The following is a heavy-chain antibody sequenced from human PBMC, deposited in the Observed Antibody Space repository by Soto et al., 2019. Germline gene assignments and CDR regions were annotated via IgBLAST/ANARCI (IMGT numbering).Heavy chain of an antibody. CDR3: ATDLYYYETTGFYFFLPLDY. CDR2: ISYSGAT. D-gene: IGHD3-22*01. CDR1: GCSISSTTYY. Sequence: LPFAVSGCSISSTTYYLGWIRHPPGKGLEWIGTISYSGATYYNPSLKSRVTISVDTSNNQLFLKLTSVTAADTAVYYCATDLYYYETTGFYFFLPLDYWGQGALVTVSS. J-gene: IGHJ4*02. V-gene: IGHV4-39*01.